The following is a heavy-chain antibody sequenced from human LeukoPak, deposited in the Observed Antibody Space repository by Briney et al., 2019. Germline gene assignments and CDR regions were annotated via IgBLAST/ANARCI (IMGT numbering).Heavy chain of an antibody. J-gene: IGHJ5*02. V-gene: IGHV1-8*01. CDR3: ATYSSSSVRGVDP. CDR1: GYTFTNYD. Sequence: GASVKVSCKASGYTFTNYDINWVRQATGQGLEWMGWMNPNSGNTGYAQKFQGRVTMTRDTSISTAYMELNSLRSEDTAVYYCATYSSSSVRGVDPRGQGTLVTVSS. CDR2: MNPNSGNT. D-gene: IGHD6-13*01.